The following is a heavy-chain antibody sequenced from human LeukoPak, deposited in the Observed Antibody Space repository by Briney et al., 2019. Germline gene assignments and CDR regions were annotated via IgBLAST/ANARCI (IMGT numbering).Heavy chain of an antibody. CDR1: GGSISSYY. CDR2: IYYSGST. V-gene: IGHV4-59*01. J-gene: IGHJ5*02. CDR3: ARAPDYYDSSGYLWFDP. D-gene: IGHD3-22*01. Sequence: SETLSLTCTVSGGSISSYYWSWIRQPPGKGLEWIGYIYYSGSTNYNPSLKSRVTISVDTSKNQFSLKLGSVTAADTAVYYCARAPDYYDSSGYLWFDPWGQGTLVTVSS.